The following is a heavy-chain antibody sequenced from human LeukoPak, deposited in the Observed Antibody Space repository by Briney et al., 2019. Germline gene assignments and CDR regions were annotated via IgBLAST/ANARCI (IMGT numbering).Heavy chain of an antibody. CDR3: ARVLSSYYYYYMDV. CDR1: GGSISSGSYY. V-gene: IGHV4-61*02. Sequence: SETLSLXCTVSGGSISSGSYYWSWIRQPAGKGPEWIGRIYTSGSTNYNPSLKSRVTISVDTSKNQFSLKLSSVTAADTAVYYCARVLSSYYYYYMDVWGKGTTVTVSS. J-gene: IGHJ6*03. D-gene: IGHD6-19*01. CDR2: IYTSGST.